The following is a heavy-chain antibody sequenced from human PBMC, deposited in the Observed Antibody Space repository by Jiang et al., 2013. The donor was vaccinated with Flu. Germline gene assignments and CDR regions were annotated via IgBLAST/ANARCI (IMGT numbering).Heavy chain of an antibody. CDR2: ISGSGGST. V-gene: IGHV3-23*04. J-gene: IGHJ6*02. D-gene: IGHD4-17*01. Sequence: VQLVESGGGLVQPGGSLKLSCTASGFTFSSYAMSWVRQAPGKGLEWVSAISGSGGSTYYADSVKGRFTFSRDNSKNTLYMQMNSLRAEDTAVYYCAKDNGGLDYGDYDYYYYGMDVWGQGTTVTVSS. CDR1: GFTFSSYA. CDR3: AKDNGGLDYGDYDYYYYGMDV.